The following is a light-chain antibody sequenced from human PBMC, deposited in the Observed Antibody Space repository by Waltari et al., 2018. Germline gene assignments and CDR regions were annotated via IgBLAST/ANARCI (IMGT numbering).Light chain of an antibody. V-gene: IGLV3-19*01. CDR3: NSRDNSGNHWV. CDR2: GKN. J-gene: IGLJ3*02. Sequence: SSELTQDPAVSVALGQTVRLTCQGYSLRSYYASWYQQKPGQAPVLVIYGKNNRPSGIPDRFSGSSSGNTASLTITGAQAEDEADYYCNSRDNSGNHWVFGGGTKLTVL. CDR1: SLRSYY.